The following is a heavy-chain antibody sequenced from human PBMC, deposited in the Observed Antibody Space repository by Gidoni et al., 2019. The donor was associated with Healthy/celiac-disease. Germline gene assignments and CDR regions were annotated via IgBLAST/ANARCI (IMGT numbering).Heavy chain of an antibody. D-gene: IGHD3-9*01. V-gene: IGHV2-5*02. J-gene: IGHJ4*02. CDR1: GFSLSTSGVG. CDR2: IYWDDDK. CDR3: AHSQVLRYFDWLLRGFDY. Sequence: QITLKESGPTLVKPTQTLTLTCTFSGFSLSTSGVGVGWIRQPPGKALEWLALIYWDDDKRYSPSLKSRLTITKDTSKNQVVLTMTNMDPVDTATYYCAHSQVLRYFDWLLRGFDYWGQGTLVTVSS.